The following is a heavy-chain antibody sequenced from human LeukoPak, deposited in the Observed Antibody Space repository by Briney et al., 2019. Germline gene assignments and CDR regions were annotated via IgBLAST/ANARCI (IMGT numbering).Heavy chain of an antibody. J-gene: IGHJ4*02. V-gene: IGHV3-23*01. CDR2: ISGSGGST. CDR1: GFTFSSYA. D-gene: IGHD2-15*01. CDR3: ARDSRRILPSD. Sequence: GGSLRLSCAASGFTFSSYAMSWVRQAPGEGLEWVSAISGSGGSTYYADSVKGRFTISRDNSKNTLYLQMNSLRAEDTAVYYCARDSRRILPSDWGQGTLVTVSS.